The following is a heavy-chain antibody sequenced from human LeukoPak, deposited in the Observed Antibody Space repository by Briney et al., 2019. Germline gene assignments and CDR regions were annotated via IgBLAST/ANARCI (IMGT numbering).Heavy chain of an antibody. CDR1: GGSFIGFH. CDR3: ARRRYDYVWGSYRWYYFDY. Sequence: SETLSLTCAVYGGSFIGFHWNWIRQPPGKGLEWIGDINHSGSTNYNPSLKSRVTISVDTSKNQFSLKLSSVTAADTAVYYCARRRYDYVWGSYRWYYFDYWGQGALVTVSS. CDR2: INHSGST. D-gene: IGHD3-16*02. J-gene: IGHJ4*02. V-gene: IGHV4-34*01.